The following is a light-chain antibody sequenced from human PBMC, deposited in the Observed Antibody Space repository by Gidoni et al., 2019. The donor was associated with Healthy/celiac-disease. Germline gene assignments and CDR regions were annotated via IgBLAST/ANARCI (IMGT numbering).Light chain of an antibody. CDR1: QSISSY. Sequence: DIQMTKSPSSLSASVGDRVTITCRASQSISSYLNWYQQKPGKAPKLLIYAASSFQSGVPSRFSGSGSWTDFTLPISSLQPEDFATYYCQQSYSTPLTFXGXTKVXIK. CDR3: QQSYSTPLT. CDR2: AAS. V-gene: IGKV1-39*01. J-gene: IGKJ4*01.